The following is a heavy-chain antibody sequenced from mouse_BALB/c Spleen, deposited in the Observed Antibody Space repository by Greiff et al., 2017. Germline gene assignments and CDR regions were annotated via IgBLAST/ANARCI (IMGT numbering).Heavy chain of an antibody. CDR2: IDPANGNT. V-gene: IGHV14-3*02. Sequence: EVQLQESGAELVKPGASVKLSCTASGFNIKDTYMHWVKQRPEQGLEWIGRIDPANGNTKYDPKFQGKATITADTSSNTAYLQLSSLTSEDTAVYYCAPYGNYYQAWFAYWGQGTLVTVSA. CDR1: GFNIKDTY. D-gene: IGHD2-1*01. J-gene: IGHJ3*01. CDR3: APYGNYYQAWFAY.